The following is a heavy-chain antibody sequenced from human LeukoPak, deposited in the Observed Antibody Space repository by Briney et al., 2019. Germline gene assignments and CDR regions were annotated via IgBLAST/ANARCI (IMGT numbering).Heavy chain of an antibody. CDR2: INPSGGST. J-gene: IGHJ4*02. CDR1: GYTFTSYY. Sequence: GASVKVSCKASGYTFTSYYMHWVRQAPGQGLEWMGIINPSGGSTSYAQKFQGRVTMTRDTSISTAYMELSRLRSDDTAVYYCAREEGSSWYWGQGTLVTVSS. D-gene: IGHD6-13*01. CDR3: AREEGSSWY. V-gene: IGHV1-46*01.